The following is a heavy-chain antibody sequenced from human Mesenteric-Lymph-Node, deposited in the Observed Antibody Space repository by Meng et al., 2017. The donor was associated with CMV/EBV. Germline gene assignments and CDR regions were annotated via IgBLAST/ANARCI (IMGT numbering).Heavy chain of an antibody. CDR1: GYTFTGYY. J-gene: IGHJ6*02. V-gene: IGHV1-46*01. CDR3: ARDGPYYYGSGSYQSYYYGMDV. Sequence: ASVMVSCKASGYTFTGYYMYWVRQAPGQGLEWMGIINPSGGSTSYAQKFQGRVTMTRDTSTSTVYMELSSLRSEDTAVYYCARDGPYYYGSGSYQSYYYGMDVWGQGTTVTVSS. CDR2: INPSGGST. D-gene: IGHD3-10*01.